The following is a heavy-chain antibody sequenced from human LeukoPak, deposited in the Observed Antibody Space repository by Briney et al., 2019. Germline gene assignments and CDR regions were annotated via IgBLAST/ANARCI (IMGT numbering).Heavy chain of an antibody. J-gene: IGHJ4*02. V-gene: IGHV3-23*01. CDR2: ITGRGGST. CDR3: ASPTRYSSSWFDY. D-gene: IGHD6-13*01. Sequence: GGSLRLSCAASGFTFSTYAMSWVRQAPGKGLEWVSTITGRGGSTYYADSVKGRFTISRDNAKNSLYLQMNSLRDEDTAVYYCASPTRYSSSWFDYWGQGTLVTVSS. CDR1: GFTFSTYA.